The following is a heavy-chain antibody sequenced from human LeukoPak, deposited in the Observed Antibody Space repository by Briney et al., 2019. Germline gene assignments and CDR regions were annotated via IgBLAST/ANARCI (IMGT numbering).Heavy chain of an antibody. CDR2: INPNSGGT. CDR3: ARDSHYGSGIIDY. Sequence: ASVTVSCKASGYTFTGYYMHWVRQAPGQGLEWMGWINPNSGGTNYAQKFQGRVTMTRDTSISTAYMELSRLRSDDTAVYYCARDSHYGSGIIDYWGQGTLVTVSS. V-gene: IGHV1-2*02. D-gene: IGHD3-10*01. J-gene: IGHJ4*02. CDR1: GYTFTGYY.